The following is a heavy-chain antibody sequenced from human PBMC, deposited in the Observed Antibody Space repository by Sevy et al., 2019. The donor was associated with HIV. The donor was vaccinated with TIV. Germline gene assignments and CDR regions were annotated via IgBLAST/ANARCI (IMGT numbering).Heavy chain of an antibody. CDR1: GFTLNSYW. D-gene: IGHD6-13*01. CDR3: VRAIAADARL. V-gene: IGHV3-7*01. CDR2: IKQDGSVK. J-gene: IGHJ4*02. Sequence: GGSLRLSCAASGFTLNSYWMSWVRQDPGKGLEWVANIKQDGSVKYYVDSVKGRFTISRDNARNLVYLQMRSLTAEDTALYYGVRAIAADARLWGQGTLVTASS.